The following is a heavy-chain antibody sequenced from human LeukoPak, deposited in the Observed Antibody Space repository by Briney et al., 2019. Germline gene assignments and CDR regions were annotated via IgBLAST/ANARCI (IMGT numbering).Heavy chain of an antibody. V-gene: IGHV3-30-3*01. D-gene: IGHD3-10*01. CDR3: ARSATYYYGSGGFGDAFDI. CDR1: GFTFSSYA. J-gene: IGHJ3*02. CDR2: ISYDGSNK. Sequence: PGGSLRLSCAASGFTFSSYAMHWVRQAPGKGLEWVAVISYDGSNKYYADSVKGRFTISRDNSKNTLYLQMNSLRAEDTAVYYCARSATYYYGSGGFGDAFDIWGQGTMVTVSS.